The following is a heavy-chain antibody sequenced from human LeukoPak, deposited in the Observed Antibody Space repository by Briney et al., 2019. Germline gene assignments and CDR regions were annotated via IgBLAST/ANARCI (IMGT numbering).Heavy chain of an antibody. CDR1: GFTFSDYS. Sequence: PGGSLRLSCAASGFTFSDYSMNWGRQAPGKGLEWISYIGIDSGNTNYADSVKGRFTISGDKAKNSRYLQMNRLRVEDTAVYYCARDYKYAFDNWGQGTLVTVSS. V-gene: IGHV3-48*01. D-gene: IGHD5-24*01. J-gene: IGHJ4*02. CDR3: ARDYKYAFDN. CDR2: IGIDSGNT.